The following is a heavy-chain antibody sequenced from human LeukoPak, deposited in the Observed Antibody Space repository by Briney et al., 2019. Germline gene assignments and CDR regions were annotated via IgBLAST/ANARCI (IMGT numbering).Heavy chain of an antibody. V-gene: IGHV1-69*04. D-gene: IGHD6-13*01. J-gene: IGHJ4*02. CDR3: ARDNTAGGPFDY. CDR2: IIPILGIA. Sequence: SVKVSCKASGGTFSSYAISWVRQAPGQGLEWMGRIIPILGIANYAQKFQGRVTITADKSTSTAYMELSSLRSEDTAVYYCARDNTAGGPFDYWGQGTLVTVSS. CDR1: GGTFSSYA.